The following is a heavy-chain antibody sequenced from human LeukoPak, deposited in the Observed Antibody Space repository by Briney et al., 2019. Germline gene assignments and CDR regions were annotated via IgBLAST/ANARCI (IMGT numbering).Heavy chain of an antibody. CDR2: IGTAGDR. CDR1: GFTFSNYD. CDR3: ARDRTAAAGIHWYFDL. J-gene: IGHJ2*01. Sequence: HPGGSLRLSCAASGFTFSNYDMHWVRHVTGKGLEWVSGIGTAGDRYYPGSVKGRFTISRENAKNSLYLQMNNLRAGDTAVYYCARDRTAAAGIHWYFDLWGRGTLVTVSS. D-gene: IGHD6-13*01. V-gene: IGHV3-13*01.